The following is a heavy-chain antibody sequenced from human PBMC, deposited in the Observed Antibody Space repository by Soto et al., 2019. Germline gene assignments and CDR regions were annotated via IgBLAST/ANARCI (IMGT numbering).Heavy chain of an antibody. D-gene: IGHD3-22*01. CDR3: AKEGYYYDSGGYYSYFDY. Sequence: GGSLRLSCAASGFTFSSYAMSWVRQAPGKGLEWVSAISGSGGSTYYADSVKGRFTISRDNSKNTLYLQMNSLRAEDTAVYYCAKEGYYYDSGGYYSYFDYWGQRTLVTVSS. CDR1: GFTFSSYA. J-gene: IGHJ4*02. V-gene: IGHV3-23*01. CDR2: ISGSGGST.